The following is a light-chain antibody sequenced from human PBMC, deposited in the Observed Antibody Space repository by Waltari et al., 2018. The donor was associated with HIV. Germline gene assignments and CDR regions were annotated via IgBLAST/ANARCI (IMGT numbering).Light chain of an antibody. CDR3: QQYEHWPPIT. V-gene: IGKV3-15*01. CDR1: QSVNDN. CDR2: GAS. Sequence: IVMTQSPPTLSVSPGERVTRSCRASQSVNDNLAWYQQKPGQAPRLLIYGASGRAAGIPARFSGSGSGTEFTLTISSLQSEDFAVYYCQQYEHWPPITFGQGTRLAIK. J-gene: IGKJ5*01.